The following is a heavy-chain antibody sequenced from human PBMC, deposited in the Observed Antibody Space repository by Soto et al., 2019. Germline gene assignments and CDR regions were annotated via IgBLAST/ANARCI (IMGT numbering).Heavy chain of an antibody. D-gene: IGHD1-26*01. J-gene: IGHJ3*02. CDR2: IIPIFGTA. CDR3: ARELLSHDAFDI. CDR1: GGTFSSYA. Sequence: QVQLVQSGAEVKKPGSSVKVSCKASGGTFSSYAISWVRQAPGQGLEWMGGIIPIFGTANYAQKFQGRVTITADESTSTAYXXXSSLRSDDTAVYYCARELLSHDAFDIWGQGTMVTVSS. V-gene: IGHV1-69*12.